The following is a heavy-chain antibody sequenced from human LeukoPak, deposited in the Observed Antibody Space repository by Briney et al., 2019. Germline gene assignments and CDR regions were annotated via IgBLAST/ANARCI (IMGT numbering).Heavy chain of an antibody. J-gene: IGHJ4*02. CDR3: ARTTPFDY. CDR2: ISYDGSNK. Sequence: GGSLRLSCAASGFTFTTNDMFWVRQAPGKGLEWVAVISYDGSNKYYADSVKGRFTISRDNSKNTLYLQMNSLRAEDTAVYYCARTTPFDYWGQGTLVTVSS. D-gene: IGHD4-17*01. CDR1: GFTFTTND. V-gene: IGHV3-30*03.